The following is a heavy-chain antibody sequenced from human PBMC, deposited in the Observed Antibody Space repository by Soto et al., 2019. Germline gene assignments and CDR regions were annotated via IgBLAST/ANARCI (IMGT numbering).Heavy chain of an antibody. Sequence: GESLKISCEGSGYSFSNYWIAWVRQMPGKGLEWTGIIYPADSDTRYSPSFQGQVTISADKYISTAYLQWSSLKASDTAMYYCARQFHDNTGGGNHYYGLDVWGLGTTVTVSS. CDR3: ARQFHDNTGGGNHYYGLDV. CDR2: IYPADSDT. J-gene: IGHJ6*02. CDR1: GYSFSNYW. V-gene: IGHV5-51*01. D-gene: IGHD2-8*02.